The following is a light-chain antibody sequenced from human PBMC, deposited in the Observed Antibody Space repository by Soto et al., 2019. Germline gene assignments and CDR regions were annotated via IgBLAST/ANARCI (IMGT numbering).Light chain of an antibody. Sequence: QSALTQPASVSGSPGQSITISCTVTSSDVGGYNYVSWYQQHPGKAPKLMIYAVSNRPSGVSNRFSGSKSGNTASLTISGLQAEDEADYYCTSFTRSSTFVFGAGTKVTVL. V-gene: IGLV2-14*01. CDR1: SSDVGGYNY. CDR2: AVS. J-gene: IGLJ1*01. CDR3: TSFTRSSTFV.